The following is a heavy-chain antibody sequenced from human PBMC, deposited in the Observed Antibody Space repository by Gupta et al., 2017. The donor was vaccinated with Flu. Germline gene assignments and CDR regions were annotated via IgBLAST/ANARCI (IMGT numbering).Heavy chain of an antibody. Sequence: QGLEWMGYIHPNSGATNYAQRFLGRVTMARDTSINTAYMELSSLRSDDTAIYYCARGHYYSDTRGIQWGDFDIWGHGTMVTVSS. D-gene: IGHD3-22*01. CDR2: IHPNSGAT. J-gene: IGHJ3*02. V-gene: IGHV1-2*02. CDR3: ARGHYYSDTRGIQWGDFDI.